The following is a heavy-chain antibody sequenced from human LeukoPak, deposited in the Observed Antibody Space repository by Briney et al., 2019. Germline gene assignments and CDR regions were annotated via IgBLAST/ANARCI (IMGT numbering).Heavy chain of an antibody. D-gene: IGHD1-26*01. CDR1: GFTFDDYA. CDR3: AKDIVGATPGGY. CDR2: ISWNSGSI. V-gene: IGHV3-9*01. J-gene: IGHJ4*02. Sequence: PGRSLRLSCAASGFTFDDYAMHWVRQAPGKGLEWVSGISWNSGSIGYADSVKGRFTISRDNAKNSLYLQMNSLRAEDTAVYYCAKDIVGATPGGYWGQGTLVTVSS.